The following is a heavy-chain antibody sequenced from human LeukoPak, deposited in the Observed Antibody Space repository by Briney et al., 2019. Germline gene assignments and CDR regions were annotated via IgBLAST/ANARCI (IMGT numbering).Heavy chain of an antibody. CDR2: IYYSGNT. D-gene: IGHD3-22*01. CDR1: GGSISSGSYY. J-gene: IGHJ3*02. CDR3: ARDTHYYDSSGVDAFDI. V-gene: IGHV4-61*10. Sequence: SQTLSLTCTVSGGSISSGSYYWSWIRQPAGKGLEWIGYIYYSGNTNYNPSLKSRVTISVDTSKNQFSLKLSSVTAADTAVYYCARDTHYYDSSGVDAFDIWGQGTMVTVSS.